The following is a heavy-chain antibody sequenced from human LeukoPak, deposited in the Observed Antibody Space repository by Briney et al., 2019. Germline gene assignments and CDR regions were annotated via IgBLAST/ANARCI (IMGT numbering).Heavy chain of an antibody. CDR1: GFTFSSYA. Sequence: QTGGSLRLSCAASGFTFSSYAMHWVRQAPGKGLEWVAVISYDGSNKYYADSVKGRFTISRDNSKNTLYLQMNSLRAEDTAVYYCARGGGGIAVAAPLVYWGQGTLVTVSS. CDR3: ARGGGGIAVAAPLVY. CDR2: ISYDGSNK. J-gene: IGHJ4*02. D-gene: IGHD6-19*01. V-gene: IGHV3-30-3*01.